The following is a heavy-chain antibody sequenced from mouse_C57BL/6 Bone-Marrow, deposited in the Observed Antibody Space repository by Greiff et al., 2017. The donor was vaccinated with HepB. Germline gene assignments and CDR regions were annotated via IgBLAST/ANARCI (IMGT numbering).Heavy chain of an antibody. CDR2: IYPGGGYT. V-gene: IGHV1-63*01. J-gene: IGHJ1*03. D-gene: IGHD1-1*01. Sequence: VKLMESGAELVRPGTSVKMSCKASGYTFTNYWIGWAKQRPGHGLEWIGDIYPGGGYTNYNEKFKGKATLTADKSSSTAYMQFSSLTSEDSAIYYCAREDSGSSYWYFDVWGTGTTVTVSS. CDR1: GYTFTNYW. CDR3: AREDSGSSYWYFDV.